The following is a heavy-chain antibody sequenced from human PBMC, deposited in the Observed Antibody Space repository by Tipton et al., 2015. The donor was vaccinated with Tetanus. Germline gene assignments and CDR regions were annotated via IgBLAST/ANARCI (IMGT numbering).Heavy chain of an antibody. Sequence: TLSLTCTVSGDSVSRNYWSWIRQSPRKGLEWIGYIYSGGTTKYNPSLRSRVSISADTSKNQFSLKLNYVTAADTGVYYCARAGWLTLFDYWGQGTLVTVSS. D-gene: IGHD2-15*01. J-gene: IGHJ4*02. CDR2: IYSGGTT. CDR3: ARAGWLTLFDY. CDR1: GDSVSRNY. V-gene: IGHV4-59*08.